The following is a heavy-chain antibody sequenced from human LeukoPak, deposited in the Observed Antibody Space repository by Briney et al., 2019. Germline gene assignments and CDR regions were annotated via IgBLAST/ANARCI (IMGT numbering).Heavy chain of an antibody. CDR1: GFTFSNYW. D-gene: IGHD2/OR15-2a*01. Sequence: GGSLRLSCAASGFTFSNYWMHWVRQAPGKGLLWVSRIKNDGTVTNSADSVKGRFTISRDNAKKTLLLQMNSLRAEDTAVYYCASTDYLTNWGQGTLVTVSS. CDR3: ASTDYLTN. CDR2: IKNDGTVT. V-gene: IGHV3-74*01. J-gene: IGHJ4*02.